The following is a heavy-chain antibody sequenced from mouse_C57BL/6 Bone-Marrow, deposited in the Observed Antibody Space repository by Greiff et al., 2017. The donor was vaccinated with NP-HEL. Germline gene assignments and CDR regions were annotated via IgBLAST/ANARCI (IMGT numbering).Heavy chain of an antibody. CDR3: ARPRIYYYSLDYAMDY. CDR1: GFTFSSYG. Sequence: EVQRVESGGDLVKPGGSLKLSCAASGFTFSSYGMSWVRQTPDKRLEWVATISSGGSYTYYPDSVKGRFTISRDNAKNTLYLQMSSLKSEDTAMYYCARPRIYYYSLDYAMDYWGQGTSVTVSS. D-gene: IGHD1-1*01. V-gene: IGHV5-6*01. J-gene: IGHJ4*01. CDR2: ISSGGSYT.